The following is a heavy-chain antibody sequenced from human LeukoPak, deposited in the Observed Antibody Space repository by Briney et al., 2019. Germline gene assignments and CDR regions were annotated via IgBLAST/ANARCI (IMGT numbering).Heavy chain of an antibody. Sequence: SETLSLTCNVSGGSISPYYWSWIRQAPGKGLEWIGNLYYNGDTDYNPSLKSRVTISLDTSKTQFSLKLSSVTAADTAIYFCARRTVLIATRDYYYYGMDVWGQGTTVTVSS. CDR3: ARRTVLIATRDYYYYGMDV. D-gene: IGHD2-15*01. CDR2: LYYNGDT. V-gene: IGHV4-59*08. CDR1: GGSISPYY. J-gene: IGHJ6*02.